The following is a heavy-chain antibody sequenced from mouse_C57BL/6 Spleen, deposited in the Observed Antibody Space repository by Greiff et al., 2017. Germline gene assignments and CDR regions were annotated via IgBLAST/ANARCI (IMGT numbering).Heavy chain of an antibody. Sequence: VQLQQSGPELVKPGASVKISCKASGYSFTSYYIHWVKQRPGQGLEWIGWIYPGSGNTKYNEKFKGKATLTADTSSSTAYMQPSSLTSEDSAVYYCARGSPGYFDYWGQGTTLTVSA. CDR2: IYPGSGNT. CDR3: ARGSPGYFDY. V-gene: IGHV1-66*01. CDR1: GYSFTSYY. J-gene: IGHJ2*01.